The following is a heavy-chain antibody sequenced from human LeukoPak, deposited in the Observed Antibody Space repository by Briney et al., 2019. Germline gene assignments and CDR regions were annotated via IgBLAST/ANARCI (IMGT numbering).Heavy chain of an antibody. Sequence: TGGSLRLSCVASGFTLSSSSMAWVRQAPGGRPDWVSDIYSDSSDTYYADSVKGRFSISRDNSKNTLYLQMNSLRAEDTAVYYCAKDRGGYSYVGPFDYWGQGTLVTVSS. J-gene: IGHJ4*02. V-gene: IGHV3-23*03. D-gene: IGHD5-18*01. CDR1: GFTLSSSS. CDR2: IYSDSSDT. CDR3: AKDRGGYSYVGPFDY.